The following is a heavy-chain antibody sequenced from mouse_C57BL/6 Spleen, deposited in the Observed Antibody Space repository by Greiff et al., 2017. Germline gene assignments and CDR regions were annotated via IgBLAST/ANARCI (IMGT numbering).Heavy chain of an antibody. V-gene: IGHV1-69*01. CDR3: AKLGRRAWYFDV. CDR1: GYTFTSYW. D-gene: IGHD4-1*01. Sequence: VQLQQPGAELVMPGASVKLSCKASGYTFTSYWMHWVKQRPGQGLEWIGEIDPSDSYTNYNQKFKGKSTLTVDKSSSTAYMQLSSLTSEDSAVYYCAKLGRRAWYFDVWGTGTTVTVSS. CDR2: IDPSDSYT. J-gene: IGHJ1*03.